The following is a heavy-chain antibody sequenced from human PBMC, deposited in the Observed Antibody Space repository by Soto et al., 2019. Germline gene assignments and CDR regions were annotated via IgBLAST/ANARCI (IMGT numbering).Heavy chain of an antibody. D-gene: IGHD1-1*01. V-gene: IGHV3-33*01. CDR3: VRDRGNDSDY. Sequence: QVQLVESGGGVVQPGRSLGLSCAASGFTFSSYGMHWVRQAPGKGLEWLAIIWYDGTNEDYADSVKGRFTISRDNSKNTLYLQMNSLRTEATAVYYCVRDRGNDSDYWGQGTLVTVSS. CDR2: IWYDGTNE. CDR1: GFTFSSYG. J-gene: IGHJ4*02.